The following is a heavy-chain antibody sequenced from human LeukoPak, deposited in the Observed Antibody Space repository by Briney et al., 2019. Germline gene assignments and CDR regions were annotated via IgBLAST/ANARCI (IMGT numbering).Heavy chain of an antibody. D-gene: IGHD2/OR15-2a*01. J-gene: IGHJ6*03. CDR3: AKGEDGFEYYYYIDG. CDR2: IIPSGGRT. V-gene: IGHV3-23*01. CDR1: GFTFSDYY. Sequence: PGGSLRLSCAASGFTFSDYYMSWIRQAPGKGLEWVSSIIPSGGRTNYAESVKGRFTISRDNSKNTVELQMNTLRAEDTAVYYCAKGEDGFEYYYYIDGWGKGTTVTVSS.